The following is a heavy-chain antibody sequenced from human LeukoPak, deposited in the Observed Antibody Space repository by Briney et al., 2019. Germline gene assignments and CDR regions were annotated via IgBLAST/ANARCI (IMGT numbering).Heavy chain of an antibody. J-gene: IGHJ4*02. Sequence: SETLSPTCTVSGGSISSSSYYWVWIRQPPGKGLEWIGSINYSGSTYYNPTVKSRVTISVDTSKNQFSLKVSSVTAADTAVYYCGRSAGFVHFDHWGQGTLVTVSS. CDR1: GGSISSSSYY. V-gene: IGHV4-39*07. CDR3: GRSAGFVHFDH. CDR2: INYSGST. D-gene: IGHD3-16*01.